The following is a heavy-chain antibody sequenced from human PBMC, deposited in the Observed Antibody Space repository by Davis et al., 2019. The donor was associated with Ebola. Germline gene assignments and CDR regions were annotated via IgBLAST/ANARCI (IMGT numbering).Heavy chain of an antibody. V-gene: IGHV4-31*03. D-gene: IGHD2-21*01. Sequence: LRLSCTVSGGSISIADYYWGWIRQHPGKGLEWIGYIHYSGATYYNPSLESRVIISVDTSKNQFSLKLSSVTAADTAVFYCARGQGYGYSYGYYGMDVWGQGTTVTVSS. J-gene: IGHJ6*02. CDR1: GGSISIADYY. CDR3: ARGQGYGYSYGYYGMDV. CDR2: IHYSGAT.